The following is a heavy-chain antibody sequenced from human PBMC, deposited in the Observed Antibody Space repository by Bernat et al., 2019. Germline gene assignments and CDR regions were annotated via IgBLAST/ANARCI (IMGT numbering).Heavy chain of an antibody. J-gene: IGHJ1*01. CDR2: ISSDGSTI. D-gene: IGHD3-10*01. CDR1: GFTLSDYN. Sequence: EVQLVESGGDLVQPGGSLRLSCAASGFTLSDYNMNWVRQTPGKGLEWRSFISSDGSTIYYADSVRGRFTISRDDAKNSLFLQMNSLRAEDTAMYYCAGVSTITPIHWGQGTLVTVSS. CDR3: AGVSTITPIH. V-gene: IGHV3-48*01.